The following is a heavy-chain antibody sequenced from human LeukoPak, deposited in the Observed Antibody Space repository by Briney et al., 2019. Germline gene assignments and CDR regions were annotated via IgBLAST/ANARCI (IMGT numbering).Heavy chain of an antibody. Sequence: PGGSLRLSCAASGLTFSSYAMHWVRQAPGKGLEWVAVISYDGSNKYYADSVKGRFTISRDDSKNTLSLQMNSLRVEDTAVYYCAKESSWGTVVTPGGPSAWGQGILVTVSS. CDR1: GLTFSSYA. CDR3: AKESSWGTVVTPGGPSA. V-gene: IGHV3-30-3*01. J-gene: IGHJ5*02. CDR2: ISYDGSNK. D-gene: IGHD4-23*01.